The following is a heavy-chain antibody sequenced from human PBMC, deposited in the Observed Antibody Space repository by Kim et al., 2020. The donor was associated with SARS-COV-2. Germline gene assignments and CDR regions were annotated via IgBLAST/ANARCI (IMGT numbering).Heavy chain of an antibody. J-gene: IGHJ4*02. CDR1: GFTFSSQW. Sequence: GGSLRLSCAASGFTFSSQWMSRVRQAPGKGLEWVANINPDGSDKSYVDSVKGRFTISRDNGKNSLYLQMDSLRAEDTAVYYCARAEIWGQGILVTVSS. V-gene: IGHV3-7*01. CDR3: ARAEI. CDR2: INPDGSDK.